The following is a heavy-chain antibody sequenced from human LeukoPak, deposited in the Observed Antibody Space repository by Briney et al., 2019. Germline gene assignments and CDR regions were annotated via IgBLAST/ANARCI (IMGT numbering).Heavy chain of an antibody. CDR3: ARGLGPYSTTWYPPLRY. V-gene: IGHV1-8*01. D-gene: IGHD2/OR15-2a*01. CDR2: MKPGSGDT. CDR1: GFTFSTHD. J-gene: IGHJ4*02. Sequence: ASVKVSCKTSGFTFSTHDINWVRQATGQGLEWMGWMKPGSGDTGYAQRFQGRVTMTRDTSINTAYMELSSLRSEDTAVYYCARGLGPYSTTWYPPLRYWGQGTLVTVSS.